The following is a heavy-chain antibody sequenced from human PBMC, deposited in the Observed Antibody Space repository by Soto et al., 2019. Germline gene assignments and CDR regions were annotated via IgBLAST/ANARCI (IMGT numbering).Heavy chain of an antibody. V-gene: IGHV3-30*18. CDR1: GFTFSSYG. CDR2: ISHDGTNK. CDR3: AKDPQDWLRSDFDS. J-gene: IGHJ4*02. D-gene: IGHD5-12*01. Sequence: QVQLVESGGGVVQPGRSLRLSCAASGFTFSSYGMHWVRQAPGKGLEWVAVISHDGTNKYYSDSVKGRFTISRDDSKSTMYLQMNSLRTDDTAVYYCAKDPQDWLRSDFDSWGQGTLVTVSS.